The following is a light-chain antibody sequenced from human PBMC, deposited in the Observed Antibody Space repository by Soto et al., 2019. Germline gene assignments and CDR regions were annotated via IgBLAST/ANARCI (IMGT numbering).Light chain of an antibody. Sequence: EIVLTQSPGSLSLSPGERATLSCRASQSVDSTFFAWYQKKPGQAPRLLIYGASKSATGVPDRFSGSGSGTDFTLTISRLEPEDCAVYYCQQYMRSVTCGQGTKVEI. CDR3: QQYMRSVT. V-gene: IGKV3-20*01. CDR1: QSVDSTF. J-gene: IGKJ1*01. CDR2: GAS.